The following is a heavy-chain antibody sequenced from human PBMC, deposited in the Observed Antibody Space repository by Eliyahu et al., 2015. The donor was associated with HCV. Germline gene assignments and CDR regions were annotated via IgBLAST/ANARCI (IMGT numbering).Heavy chain of an antibody. CDR3: TTGAPGGFDYYLDV. CDR2: XKSKTXGGTT. D-gene: IGHD3-10*01. Sequence: EVQLVESGGGLVKPGGSLRLSCAASGFTFSXAWXSWVRPAPGKXREGIGRXKSKTXGGTTDYAEPVKGRFTISRDDSKSTLYLQMNSLKTEDTAVYYCTTGAPGGFDYYLDVWGKGPRSPSP. J-gene: IGHJ6*03. CDR1: GFTFSXAW. V-gene: IGHV3-15*01.